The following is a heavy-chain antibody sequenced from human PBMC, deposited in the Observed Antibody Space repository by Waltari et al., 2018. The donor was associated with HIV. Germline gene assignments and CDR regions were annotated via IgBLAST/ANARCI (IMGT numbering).Heavy chain of an antibody. Sequence: QMQLQESGPGLVKPSETLSLTCTGSGGSIGSSSHFWGWIRQPPGKGLEWIGTLFYSGSTDYNPSLKSRVTISVDTSKNQFSLKMSSVTAADTAVYYCARLQGWELIGSAAFDIWGQGTMVTVSS. CDR2: LFYSGST. CDR1: GGSIGSSSHF. V-gene: IGHV4-39*01. D-gene: IGHD1-26*01. J-gene: IGHJ3*02. CDR3: ARLQGWELIGSAAFDI.